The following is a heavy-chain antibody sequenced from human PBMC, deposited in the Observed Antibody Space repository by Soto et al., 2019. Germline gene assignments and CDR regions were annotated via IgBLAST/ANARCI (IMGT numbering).Heavy chain of an antibody. CDR1: GFTFSSYS. Sequence: GGSLRLSCAASGFTFSSYSMNWVRQAPGKGLEWVSYISSSSSTIYYADSVKGRFTISRDNAKNSLYLQMNSLRDEDTAVYYCARPTQNYYDSSGYYYALDYWGQGTLVTVSS. J-gene: IGHJ4*02. D-gene: IGHD3-22*01. V-gene: IGHV3-48*02. CDR3: ARPTQNYYDSSGYYYALDY. CDR2: ISSSSSTI.